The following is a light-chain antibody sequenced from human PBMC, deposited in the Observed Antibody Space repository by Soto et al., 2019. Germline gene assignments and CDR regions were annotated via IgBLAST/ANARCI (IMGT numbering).Light chain of an antibody. CDR1: QSVWRS. CDR2: ASS. J-gene: IGKJ4*01. CDR3: PQSSHWPPV. V-gene: IGKV3-11*01. Sequence: EIVLTQSPATLSLSPGSRVTLSCRASQSVWRSLAWYQQKAGQAPRLLIYASSNRATGIPARFSGSGSGTDFTLTIPRLGPEDSAVYYWPQSSHWPPVLGGGTRVEVK.